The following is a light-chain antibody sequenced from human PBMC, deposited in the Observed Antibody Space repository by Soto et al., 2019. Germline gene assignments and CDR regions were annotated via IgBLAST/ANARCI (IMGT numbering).Light chain of an antibody. CDR3: SSYAGRNNLV. Sequence: QSVLTQPASVSGSPGQSITISCTGTSSDLAIYNYVSWYQQQPGKAPKLMIYQVTNRPSGVSNRFSGSRSGNTASLTISGLQAEDEADYYCSSYAGRNNLVFGGGTKLTVL. CDR1: SSDLAIYNY. J-gene: IGLJ3*02. V-gene: IGLV2-14*01. CDR2: QVT.